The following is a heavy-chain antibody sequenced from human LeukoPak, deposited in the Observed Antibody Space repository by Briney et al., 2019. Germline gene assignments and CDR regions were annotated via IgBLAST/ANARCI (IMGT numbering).Heavy chain of an antibody. CDR1: GFTFSSYE. CDR2: ISGSASSI. D-gene: IGHD1-7*01. Sequence: GGSLRLSCAATGFTFSSYEMNWVRQAPGKGLEWVSYISGSASSIYYADSVKGRFTISRDNAKNSLYLQMNSLRAEDMALYYCAIIGGGGNYNYAFDIWGQGTMVTVSS. J-gene: IGHJ3*02. V-gene: IGHV3-48*03. CDR3: AIIGGGGNYNYAFDI.